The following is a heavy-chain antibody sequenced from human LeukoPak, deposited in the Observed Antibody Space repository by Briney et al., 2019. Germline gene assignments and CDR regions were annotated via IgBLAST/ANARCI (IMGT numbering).Heavy chain of an antibody. CDR1: GGTFSSYA. CDR3: ARGKNYDFWSGYRPYYYYGMDV. J-gene: IGHJ6*02. CDR2: IIPIFGTA. Sequence: GASVKVSCKASGGTFSSYAISWVRQAPGQGLEWMGGIIPIFGTANYAQKFQGRVTITADESTSTAYMELSSLRSEDTAVYYCARGKNYDFWSGYRPYYYYGMDVWGQGTTVTVSS. D-gene: IGHD3-3*01. V-gene: IGHV1-69*13.